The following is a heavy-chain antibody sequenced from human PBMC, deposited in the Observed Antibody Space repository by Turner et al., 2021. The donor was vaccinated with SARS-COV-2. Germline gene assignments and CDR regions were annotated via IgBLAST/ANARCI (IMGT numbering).Heavy chain of an antibody. V-gene: IGHV3-30-3*01. J-gene: IGHJ5*02. D-gene: IGHD1-26*01. CDR3: ARVRSGNYHPRMGFDP. CDR2: ISYDGSNK. CDR1: GFTFSSYA. Sequence: QVQLVESEGGVVQPGRSLRLSCAASGFTFSSYAMHWVRQAPGKGLEWVACISYDGSNKYYADSVKGRFTISRDNSKNTLYLQMNSLRAEDTAVYYCARVRSGNYHPRMGFDPWGQGTLVTVSS.